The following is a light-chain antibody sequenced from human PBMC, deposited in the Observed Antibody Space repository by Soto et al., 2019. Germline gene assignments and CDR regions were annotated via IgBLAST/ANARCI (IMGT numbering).Light chain of an antibody. CDR2: GAS. Sequence: EIVLTQSPGTLSLSPGERATLSCRASQSFSNNYLAWYQQKPGQAPRLLIYGASIRATGIPDRFSGRGSGTYFTRTISRLEPEDFEVYYCQQYRDSWTFGQGTKVEI. V-gene: IGKV3-20*01. CDR1: QSFSNNY. CDR3: QQYRDSWT. J-gene: IGKJ1*01.